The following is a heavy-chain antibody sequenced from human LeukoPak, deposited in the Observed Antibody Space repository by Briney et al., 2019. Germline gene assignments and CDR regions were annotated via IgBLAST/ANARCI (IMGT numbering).Heavy chain of an antibody. J-gene: IGHJ4*02. Sequence: PGGSLRLSCAASGFTFSNYDMHWVRQAPGKGLEWVAFVWHDGSEKHYANSVKGRFTISRDNSKNTVYVQMNTLRAEDTAVYYCAKDAGHCNGGTCYPGFDHWGQGTLVTVSS. CDR3: AKDAGHCNGGTCYPGFDH. D-gene: IGHD2-15*01. CDR2: VWHDGSEK. CDR1: GFTFSNYD. V-gene: IGHV3-30*02.